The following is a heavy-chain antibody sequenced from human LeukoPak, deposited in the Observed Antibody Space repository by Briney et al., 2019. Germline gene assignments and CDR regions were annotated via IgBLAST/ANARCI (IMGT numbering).Heavy chain of an antibody. CDR1: GGSISSGGYY. J-gene: IGHJ6*02. D-gene: IGHD3-10*01. CDR2: IYYSGST. Sequence: SQTLSLTCTVSGGSISSGGYYWSWIRQHPGKGLEWIGYIYYSGSTYYNPSLKSRVTISVDTSKNQFSLKLSSVTAADTAVYYCARDSHTIWYYYGMDVWGQGTTVTVSS. V-gene: IGHV4-31*03. CDR3: ARDSHTIWYYYGMDV.